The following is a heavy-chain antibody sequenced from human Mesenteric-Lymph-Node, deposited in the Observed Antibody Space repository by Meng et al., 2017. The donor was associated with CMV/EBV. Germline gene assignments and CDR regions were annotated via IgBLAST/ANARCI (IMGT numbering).Heavy chain of an antibody. V-gene: IGHV1-2*02. CDR2: IYPKNGGT. J-gene: IGHJ4*02. CDR3: AREGDGWELTD. D-gene: IGHD1-26*01. CDR1: GYSFIDYY. Sequence: SVHVSCKASGYSFIDYYLHWVRQAPGQGVEWMGWIYPKNGGTKYAEKFQGRVTMNRDRSISTTYMELSGLTSDDTDLYCCAREGDGWELTDWGQGTLVTVSS.